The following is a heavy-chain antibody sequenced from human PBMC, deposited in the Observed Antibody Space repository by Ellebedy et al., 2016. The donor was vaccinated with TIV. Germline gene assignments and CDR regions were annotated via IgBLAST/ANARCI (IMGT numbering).Heavy chain of an antibody. CDR2: VSYDGKNK. CDR1: GFTFSNYG. D-gene: IGHD5-18*01. V-gene: IGHV3-30*03. J-gene: IGHJ4*02. Sequence: GGSLRLSCAASGFTFSNYGMHWVRQAPGKGLEWVAVVSYDGKNKYYADSEKGRFTISRDNSKNTLILQVNSLRAEDTAVYYCAREMLGGGYSFVTDCWGQGTLVTVSS. CDR3: AREMLGGGYSFVTDC.